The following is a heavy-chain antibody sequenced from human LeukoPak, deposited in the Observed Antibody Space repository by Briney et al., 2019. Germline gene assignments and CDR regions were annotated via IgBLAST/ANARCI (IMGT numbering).Heavy chain of an antibody. J-gene: IGHJ4*02. CDR1: GGSISSGDYY. CDR2: IYYSGTTY. Sequence: PSETQSLPCTVSGGSISSGDYYWSRIRQPPGKGLQWIGYIYYSGTTYYYNPSLRSRVTISLDTSKNQVSLKLTSVTAADTAVYYCARATGPSTGYYYNDDGCQGTLVTVSS. D-gene: IGHD3-22*01. V-gene: IGHV4-30-4*01. CDR3: ARATGPSTGYYYNDD.